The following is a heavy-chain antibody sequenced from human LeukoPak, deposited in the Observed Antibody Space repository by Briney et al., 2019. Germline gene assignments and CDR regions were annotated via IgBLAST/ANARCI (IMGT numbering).Heavy chain of an antibody. V-gene: IGHV3-30*04. CDR2: ISYDGSTK. CDR1: GFTFSSYA. J-gene: IGHJ4*02. Sequence: GGSLRLSCAASGFTFSSYAMHWFRQAPDKGLEWVAVISYDGSTKYSADSVRGRFTISRDNSKNTLYLQMNSLRPEDTAVYFCARGFTREERWGQGTLVTVSS. CDR3: ARGFTREER.